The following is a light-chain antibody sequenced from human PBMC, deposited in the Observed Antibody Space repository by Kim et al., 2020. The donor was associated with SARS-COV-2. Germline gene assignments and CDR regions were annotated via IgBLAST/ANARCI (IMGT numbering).Light chain of an antibody. V-gene: IGLV1-47*01. J-gene: IGLJ3*02. CDR3: AAWDDSLSGAWV. Sequence: QRVTTSCSGSSCNNGSNYVYWYQQHPGTAPKLLIYRNNQRPSGVPDRFSGSNSGTSASLAISVLRSEDEADDDCAAWDDSLSGAWVFGGGTKVTVL. CDR1: SCNNGSNY. CDR2: RNN.